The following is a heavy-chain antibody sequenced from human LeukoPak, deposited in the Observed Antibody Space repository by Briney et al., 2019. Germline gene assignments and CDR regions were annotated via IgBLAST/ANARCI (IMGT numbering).Heavy chain of an antibody. V-gene: IGHV3-21*01. CDR2: ISSSSSYI. Sequence: GGSLRLSCAASGFTFSSYSMNWVRQAPGKGLEWVSSISSSSSYIYYADSVKGRFTISRDNAKNSLYLQMNSLRAEDTAAYYCARLSESAAADDYWGQGTLVTVSS. D-gene: IGHD6-13*01. CDR3: ARLSESAAADDY. J-gene: IGHJ4*02. CDR1: GFTFSSYS.